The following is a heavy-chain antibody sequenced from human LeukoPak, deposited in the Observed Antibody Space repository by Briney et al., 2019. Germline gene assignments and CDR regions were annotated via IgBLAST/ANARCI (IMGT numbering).Heavy chain of an antibody. CDR1: GGSITNTNY. CDR2: VHLDGRT. V-gene: IGHV4-4*02. J-gene: IGHJ4*02. CDR3: AREGGFYRPLDY. Sequence: SETLSLTCGVSGGSITNTNYWTWIRQPPGKGLEWIGEVHLDGRTNFNPSLKSRLTMSVDLSENHVSLKLTSVTAADTAVYYCAREGGFYRPLDYSGQGTLVTVSS. D-gene: IGHD6-25*01.